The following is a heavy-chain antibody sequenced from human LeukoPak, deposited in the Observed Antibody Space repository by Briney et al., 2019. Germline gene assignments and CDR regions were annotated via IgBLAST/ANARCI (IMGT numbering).Heavy chain of an antibody. CDR3: ARGKAVADYYYYYGMDV. V-gene: IGHV1-69*01. J-gene: IGHJ6*04. CDR1: GGTFSSYA. Sequence: ASVKVYCKASGGTFSSYAISWVRQAPGQGLEWMGGIIPIFGTANYAQKLQGRVTITAHESTSTAYMELSSLRSEDTAVYYCARGKAVADYYYYYGMDVWGKGTTVTVSS. CDR2: IIPIFGTA. D-gene: IGHD6-19*01.